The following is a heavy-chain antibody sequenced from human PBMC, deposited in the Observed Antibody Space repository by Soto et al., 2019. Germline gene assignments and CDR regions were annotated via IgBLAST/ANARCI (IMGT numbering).Heavy chain of an antibody. CDR1: GFSFSIYS. J-gene: IGHJ4*02. CDR3: ADGGEWSFNFEY. D-gene: IGHD3-3*01. V-gene: IGHV3-23*01. CDR2: ISASGENT. Sequence: EVQLLESGGGLVQPGGSLRLSCAASGFSFSIYSMSWVRQAPGKGLEWVCGISASGENTYYADSVKGRFTISRDNSKNTMYQQINNLRVEDKAVYYCADGGEWSFNFEYWGQGTLVTVFS.